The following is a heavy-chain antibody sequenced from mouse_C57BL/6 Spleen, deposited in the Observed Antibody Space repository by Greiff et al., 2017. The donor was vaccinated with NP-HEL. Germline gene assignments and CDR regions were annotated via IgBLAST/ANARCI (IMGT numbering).Heavy chain of an antibody. CDR3: ARSEDYGSSYRFDY. CDR2: IYPRSGNT. V-gene: IGHV1-81*01. J-gene: IGHJ2*01. D-gene: IGHD1-1*01. Sequence: VKLMESGAELARPGASVKLSCKASGYTFTSYGISWVKQRTGQGLEWIGEIYPRSGNTYYNEKFKGKATLTADKSSSTAYMELRSLTSEDSAVYFCARSEDYGSSYRFDYWGQGTTLTVSS. CDR1: GYTFTSYG.